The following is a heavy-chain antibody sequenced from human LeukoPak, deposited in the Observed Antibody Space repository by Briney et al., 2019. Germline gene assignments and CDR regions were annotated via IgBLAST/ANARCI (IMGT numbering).Heavy chain of an antibody. Sequence: SGGSLRLSCAASGFIFSSYWMTWVRQAPGKGLEWVANIKQDGREKYYVDSVKGRFTISRDNAKNSLYLQINSLRAEDTAVYYCMRAMDSWGQGTLVTVSS. CDR2: IKQDGREK. CDR3: MRAMDS. CDR1: GFIFSSYW. D-gene: IGHD2-2*03. J-gene: IGHJ4*02. V-gene: IGHV3-7*01.